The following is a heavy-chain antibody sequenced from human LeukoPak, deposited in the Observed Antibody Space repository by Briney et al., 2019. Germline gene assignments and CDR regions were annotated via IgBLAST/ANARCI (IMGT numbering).Heavy chain of an antibody. D-gene: IGHD5-24*01. CDR1: GFTFSSYS. V-gene: IGHV3-21*01. CDR2: ISSSSSYI. Sequence: GGSLRLSCAASGFTFSSYSMNWVRQAPGKGLEWVSSISSSSSYIYYADSVKGRFTISRDNAKNSLYLQMNSLRAEDTAVYYCARAPEGWLQFLTRRVDFDYWGQGTLVTVSS. J-gene: IGHJ4*02. CDR3: ARAPEGWLQFLTRRVDFDY.